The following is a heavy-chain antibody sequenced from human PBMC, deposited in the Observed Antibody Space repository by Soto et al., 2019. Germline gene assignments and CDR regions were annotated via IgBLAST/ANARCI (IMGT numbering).Heavy chain of an antibody. CDR3: ARDLIDYYYGMDV. Sequence: ASVKVSCKASGYTFTSYYMHWVRQAPGQGLEWMGIINPSGGSTTYAQKFQGRVTMTRDTSTSTVYMELSSLRSEDTAVYYCARDLIDYYYGMDVWGQGTTVTVSS. CDR2: INPSGGST. CDR1: GYTFTSYY. V-gene: IGHV1-46*01. J-gene: IGHJ6*02.